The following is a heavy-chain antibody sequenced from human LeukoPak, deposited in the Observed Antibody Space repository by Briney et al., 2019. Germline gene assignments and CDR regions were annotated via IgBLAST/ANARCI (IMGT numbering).Heavy chain of an antibody. J-gene: IGHJ4*02. CDR2: ISGSGGST. Sequence: GGSLRLSCAASGFTFSSYSMNWVRQAPGKGLEWVSAISGSGGSTYYADSVKGRFTISRDNSKNTLYLQMNSLRAEDTAVYYCAKDPHFPYYYDSSGRATPWDYWGQGTLVTVSS. CDR1: GFTFSSYS. V-gene: IGHV3-23*01. D-gene: IGHD3-22*01. CDR3: AKDPHFPYYYDSSGRATPWDY.